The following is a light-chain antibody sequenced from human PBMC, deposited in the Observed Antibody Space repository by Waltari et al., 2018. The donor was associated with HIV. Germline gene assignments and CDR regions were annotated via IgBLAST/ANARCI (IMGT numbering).Light chain of an antibody. V-gene: IGLV1-47*01. J-gene: IGLJ3*02. CDR1: ISNLGGNF. CDR3: STWDNSLSHWV. CDR2: RND. Sequence: QSVVTQPPSASGTPGQNISISFSGDISNLGGNFVYWYQQRPGTAPRLLIYRNDQRPSGVPDRFSGSKSATSASLAISGLRSEDEADYHCSTWDNSLSHWVFGGGTKVTVL.